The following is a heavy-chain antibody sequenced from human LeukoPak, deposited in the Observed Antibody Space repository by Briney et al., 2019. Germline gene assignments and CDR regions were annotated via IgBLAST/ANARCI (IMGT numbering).Heavy chain of an antibody. D-gene: IGHD3-3*01. CDR2: IYHSGST. V-gene: IGHV4-30-2*05. J-gene: IGHJ5*02. Sequence: RSQTLSLTCTVSGGSISSGGYYWSWIRQPPGKGLEWIGYIYHSGSTYYNPSLKSRVTISVDTSKNQFSLKLSSVTAADTAVYYCARGGITIYGGSDPWGQGTLVTVSS. CDR1: GGSISSGGYY. CDR3: ARGGITIYGGSDP.